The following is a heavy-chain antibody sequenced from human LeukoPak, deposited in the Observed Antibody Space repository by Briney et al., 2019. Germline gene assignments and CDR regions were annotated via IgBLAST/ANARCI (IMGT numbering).Heavy chain of an antibody. J-gene: IGHJ4*02. CDR1: GYSFINND. V-gene: IGHV1-18*01. CDR3: ASDAGERHGYWTE. CDR2: ISVKNGNT. Sequence: ATVKVSCKASGYSFINNDFSWVRQVPGQGLRWVGWISVKNGNTEYAQEFQGRVIMTIDTSTSTTYMELRSLRSDDTGFYYCASDAGERHGYWTEWGQGTLVTVSS. D-gene: IGHD1-1*01.